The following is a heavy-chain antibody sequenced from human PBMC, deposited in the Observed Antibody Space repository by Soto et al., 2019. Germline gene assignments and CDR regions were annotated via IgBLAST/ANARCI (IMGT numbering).Heavy chain of an antibody. Sequence: TLSLTCAVYGGSFSGYYWSWIRQPPGKGLEWIGEINHSGSTNYNPSLKSRVTISVDTSKNQFSLKLSSVTAADTAVYYCARGRRNYDFWSGYYLPFDYWGQGTLVTVSS. CDR1: GGSFSGYY. CDR2: INHSGST. D-gene: IGHD3-3*01. J-gene: IGHJ4*02. V-gene: IGHV4-34*01. CDR3: ARGRRNYDFWSGYYLPFDY.